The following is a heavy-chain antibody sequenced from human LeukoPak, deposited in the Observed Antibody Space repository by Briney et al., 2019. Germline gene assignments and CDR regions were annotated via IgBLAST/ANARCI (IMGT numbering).Heavy chain of an antibody. V-gene: IGHV3-21*01. CDR1: GFTFSSYS. CDR2: ISSSSSYI. J-gene: IGHJ6*03. Sequence: GGSLRLSCAASGFTFSSYSMAWVRQAPGKGLEWVSSISSSSSYIYYADSVKGRFTISRDNAKNSLYLQMNSLRAEDTAVYYCARVPYYYDSSGYYSGYMDVWGKGTTVTISS. CDR3: ARVPYYYDSSGYYSGYMDV. D-gene: IGHD3-22*01.